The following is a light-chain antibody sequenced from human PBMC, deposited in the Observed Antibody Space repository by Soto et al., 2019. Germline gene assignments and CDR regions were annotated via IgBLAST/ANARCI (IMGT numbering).Light chain of an antibody. V-gene: IGLV3-21*02. J-gene: IGLJ2*01. CDR3: QVWDNYRAI. Sequence: YELTQPPSVSVAPGQTAMIACGGNNIGSKSVHWYRQQKPGQAPVLVVYDDSDRPSRIPERFSGSNSGNAATLTISRVEAGDEADYYCQVWDNYRAIFGGGTKVTVL. CDR1: NIGSKS. CDR2: DDS.